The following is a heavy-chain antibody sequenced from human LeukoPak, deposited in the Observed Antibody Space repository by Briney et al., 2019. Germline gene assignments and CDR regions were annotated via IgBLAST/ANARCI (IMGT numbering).Heavy chain of an antibody. CDR3: ARGHNYDFWSGYYNYYYGMDV. CDR2: MNPNSGNT. J-gene: IGHJ6*02. Sequence: ASVKVSCKASGYTFTNYDINWVRQATGQGLEWMGWMNPNSGNTGYAQKFQGRVTMTRNTSISTAYMELSSLRSEDTAVYYCARGHNYDFWSGYYNYYYGMDVWGQGTTVTVSS. CDR1: GYTFTNYD. V-gene: IGHV1-8*01. D-gene: IGHD3-3*01.